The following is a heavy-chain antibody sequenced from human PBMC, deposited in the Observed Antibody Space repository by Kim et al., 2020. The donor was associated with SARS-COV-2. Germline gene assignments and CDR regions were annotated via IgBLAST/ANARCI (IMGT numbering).Heavy chain of an antibody. V-gene: IGHV3-23*01. CDR3: AKVDTATAMYYYYGMDV. J-gene: IGHJ6*02. CDR2: ISGSGGST. D-gene: IGHD5-18*01. CDR1: GFTFSSYA. Sequence: GGSLRLSCAASGFTFSSYAMSWVRQAPGKGLEWVSAISGSGGSTYYADSVNGRFTISRDNSKNTLYLQMNSLRAEDTAVYYCAKVDTATAMYYYYGMDVWGQGTTVTVSS.